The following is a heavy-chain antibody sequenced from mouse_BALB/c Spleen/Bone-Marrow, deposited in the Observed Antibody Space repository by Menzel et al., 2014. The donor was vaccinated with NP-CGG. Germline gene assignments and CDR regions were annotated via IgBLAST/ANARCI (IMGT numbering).Heavy chain of an antibody. CDR3: ASYRYGWYFDV. V-gene: IGHV14-3*02. D-gene: IGHD2-14*01. CDR2: IDPANGNT. CDR1: GFNIKDTY. J-gene: IGHJ1*01. Sequence: EVQLQQSGAELVKPGASVKLSCTASGFNIKDTYMHRVKQRPEQGLEWIGRIDPANGNTKYDPKFQGKATITADTSSNTAYLHLSSLTSEDTAVYYCASYRYGWYFDVWGAGTTVTVPS.